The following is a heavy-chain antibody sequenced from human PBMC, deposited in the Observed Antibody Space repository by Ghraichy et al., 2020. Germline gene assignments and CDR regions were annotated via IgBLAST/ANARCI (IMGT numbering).Heavy chain of an antibody. Sequence: ASVKVSCKASGYTFTSYGISWVRQAPGQGLEWMGWISAYNGNTNYAQKLQGRVTMTTDTSTSTAYMELRSLRSDDTAVYYCARSGIRSGSYYYYYGMDVWGQGTTVTVSS. J-gene: IGHJ6*02. CDR2: ISAYNGNT. D-gene: IGHD3-10*01. CDR3: ARSGIRSGSYYYYYGMDV. CDR1: GYTFTSYG. V-gene: IGHV1-18*01.